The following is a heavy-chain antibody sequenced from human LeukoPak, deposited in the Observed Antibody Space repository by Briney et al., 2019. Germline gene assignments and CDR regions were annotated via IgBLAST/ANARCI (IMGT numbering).Heavy chain of an antibody. CDR3: ARVPSLGYCNGGSCYRFDY. Sequence: ASVKVSCKASGYTFSSYDINWVRQAAGQGLEWIGWMNPNSGNTGYAQKFQGRVTITRDTSITTAYMELSSLRSEDTAMYYCARVPSLGYCNGGSCYRFDYWGQGTLVTVSS. D-gene: IGHD2-15*01. CDR2: MNPNSGNT. CDR1: GYTFSSYD. J-gene: IGHJ4*02. V-gene: IGHV1-8*03.